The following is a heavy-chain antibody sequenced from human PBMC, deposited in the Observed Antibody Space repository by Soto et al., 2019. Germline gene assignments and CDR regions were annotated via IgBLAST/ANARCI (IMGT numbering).Heavy chain of an antibody. CDR2: IHHSGST. V-gene: IGHV4-31*11. D-gene: IGHD3-16*01. CDR3: ARGPGMDSPAYEFDY. CDR1: GGSISSGGYY. J-gene: IGHJ4*02. Sequence: QVQLQESGPGLVKPSQTLSLTCAVSGGSISSGGYYWSWIRQYAGKGLAWIAYIHHSGSTCYNPSLKSRVAMSVDTSKNQFSLKLTSVTAADTALYHCARGPGMDSPAYEFDYWGQGTLVSVSP.